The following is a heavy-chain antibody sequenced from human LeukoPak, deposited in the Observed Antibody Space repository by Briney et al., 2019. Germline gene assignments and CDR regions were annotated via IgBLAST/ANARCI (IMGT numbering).Heavy chain of an antibody. J-gene: IGHJ4*02. Sequence: ASVKVSCKASGYTFTGYYMHWVRQAPGQGLEWMGWINPNSGGTNYAQKFQGRVTMTRDTSISTAYMELSRLRSDDTAVYYCARDLWSPGEMAGFDYWGQGTLVTVSS. CDR3: ARDLWSPGEMAGFDY. CDR1: GYTFTGYY. D-gene: IGHD6-19*01. V-gene: IGHV1-2*02. CDR2: INPNSGGT.